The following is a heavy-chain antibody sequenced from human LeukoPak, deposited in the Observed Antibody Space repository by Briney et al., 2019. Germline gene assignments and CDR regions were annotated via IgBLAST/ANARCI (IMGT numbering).Heavy chain of an antibody. Sequence: NPGRSLRLSCAASGFIFNNYGMHWVRQAPGKGLEWVAVISYGGSSEYYADSVRGRFTISRDNSKNTLYLQMNSLRAEDTAVYYCAKLSWFGEFFGYWGQGTLVIVSS. V-gene: IGHV3-30*18. CDR2: ISYGGSSE. D-gene: IGHD3-10*01. CDR1: GFIFNNYG. J-gene: IGHJ4*02. CDR3: AKLSWFGEFFGY.